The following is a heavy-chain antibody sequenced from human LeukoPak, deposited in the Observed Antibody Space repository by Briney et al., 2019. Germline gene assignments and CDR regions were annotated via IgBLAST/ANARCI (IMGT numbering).Heavy chain of an antibody. CDR3: ARGNFYDNKGYSPELRY. J-gene: IGHJ4*02. V-gene: IGHV1-2*02. CDR2: INPNSGGT. D-gene: IGHD3-10*01. CDR1: GYTFTCYY. Sequence: ASVKVSCKASGYTFTCYYMHWVRQAPGQGLEWMGWINPNSGGTNYAQKFQGRVTMTRDTSISTAYMELSRLRSDDTAVYYCARGNFYDNKGYSPELRYWGQGTLVTVSS.